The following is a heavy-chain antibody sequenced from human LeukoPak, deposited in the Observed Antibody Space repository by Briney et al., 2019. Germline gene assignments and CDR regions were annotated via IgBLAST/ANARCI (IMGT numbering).Heavy chain of an antibody. V-gene: IGHV1-69*13. CDR3: ARGGYSYPMSY. D-gene: IGHD5-18*01. CDR1: GYTFTSYG. Sequence: ASVKVSCKASGYTFTSYGISWVRQAPGQGLEWMGGIIPIFGTANYAQKFQGRVTITADESTSTAYMELSSHRSDDTAVYYCARGGYSYPMSYWGQGTLVTVSS. J-gene: IGHJ4*02. CDR2: IIPIFGTA.